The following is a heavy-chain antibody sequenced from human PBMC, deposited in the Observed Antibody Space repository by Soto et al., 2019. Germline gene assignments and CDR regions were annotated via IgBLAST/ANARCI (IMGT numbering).Heavy chain of an antibody. CDR2: IIAYNGNT. CDR3: ARDPGYYGFDS. CDR1: GYTFTSYG. D-gene: IGHD3-22*01. V-gene: IGHV1-18*01. Sequence: DSVTVSCTPSGYTFTSYGISWVRQATEQGLDWMGWIIAYNGNTNYAQKLQGRVTMTTDTSTSTAYMELRSMRSGDTAVYDCARDPGYYGFDSWGQGTLVTVSS. J-gene: IGHJ4*02.